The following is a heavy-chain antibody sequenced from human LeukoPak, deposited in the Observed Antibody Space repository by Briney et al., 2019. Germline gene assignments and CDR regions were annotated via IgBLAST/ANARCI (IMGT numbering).Heavy chain of an antibody. J-gene: IGHJ4*02. CDR2: IIPIFGTA. D-gene: IGHD3-3*01. CDR3: AREGWRGPRNLDY. Sequence: PVKVSCKASGGTFSSYAISWVRQAPGQGLEWMGGIIPIFGTANYAQKFQGRVTITTDESTSTAYMELRSLRSEDTAVYYCAREGWRGPRNLDYWGQGTLVTVSS. CDR1: GGTFSSYA. V-gene: IGHV1-69*05.